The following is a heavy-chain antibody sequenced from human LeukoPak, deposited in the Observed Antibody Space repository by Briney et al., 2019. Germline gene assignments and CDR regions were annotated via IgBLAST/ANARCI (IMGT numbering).Heavy chain of an antibody. CDR3: ARVRRPGITMVRGVIGY. D-gene: IGHD3-10*01. V-gene: IGHV4-39*07. CDR1: RGSITSSNYY. CDR2: ISDSGGT. Sequence: SETLSLTCTVSRGSITSSNYYWGWIRQPPGKGLEWIGSISDSGGTYYNPSLKSRITISVDTSKNQFSLKLSSVTAADTAVYYCARVRRPGITMVRGVIGYWGQGTLVTVSS. J-gene: IGHJ4*02.